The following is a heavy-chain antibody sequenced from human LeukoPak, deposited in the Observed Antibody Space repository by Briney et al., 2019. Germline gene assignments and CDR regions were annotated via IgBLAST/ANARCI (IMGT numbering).Heavy chain of an antibody. CDR2: IVGSGGST. CDR3: AKEAAVAGTGYFDY. J-gene: IGHJ4*02. Sequence: GGSLRLSCAASGFTFNNYAMSWVRQAPGRGLEWVSAIVGSGGSTYYADSVKGRFTISRDNLKNTLYLRMNSLRAEDTAVYYCAKEAAVAGTGYFDYWGQGTLVTVSS. V-gene: IGHV3-23*01. CDR1: GFTFNNYA. D-gene: IGHD6-19*01.